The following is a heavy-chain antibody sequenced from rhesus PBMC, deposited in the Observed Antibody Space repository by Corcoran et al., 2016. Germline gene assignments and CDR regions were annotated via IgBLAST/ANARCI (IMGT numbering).Heavy chain of an antibody. D-gene: IGHD6-31*01. CDR3: AGFSGWYCSLDV. J-gene: IGHJ5-2*02. Sequence: QVQLQESGPGLVKPSETLSLTCAVSGGSIRVYYYHWIRPAPGQGLEWIGYIGASNGITNYNPSLKSRVTISTDTSKNQFSLNLNSVTAADTAVYYCAGFSGWYCSLDVWGRGLLVTVSS. V-gene: IGHV4-165*02. CDR2: IGASNGIT. CDR1: GGSIRVYY.